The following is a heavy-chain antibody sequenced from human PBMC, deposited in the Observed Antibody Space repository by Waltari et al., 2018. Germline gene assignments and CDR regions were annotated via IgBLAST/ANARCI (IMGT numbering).Heavy chain of an antibody. Sequence: EVQLVETGGGLIQPGGSLRLSCAASGFTVSSNYMSWVRQAPGKGLEWVSVIYSGGSTYYADSVKGRFTISRDNSKNTLYLQMNSLRAEDTAVYYCAREPPRNGGRDAVAATRGDYWGQGTLVTVSS. CDR1: GFTVSSNY. J-gene: IGHJ4*02. CDR2: IYSGGST. V-gene: IGHV3-53*02. CDR3: AREPPRNGGRDAVAATRGDY. D-gene: IGHD2-15*01.